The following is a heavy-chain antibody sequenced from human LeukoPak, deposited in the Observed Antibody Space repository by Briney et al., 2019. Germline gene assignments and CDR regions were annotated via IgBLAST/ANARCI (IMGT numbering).Heavy chain of an antibody. Sequence: PGGSLRLSCSASGFTVISYEMNWVRQAPGKGLEWVSYISSSGSTIYYADSVKGRFTISRDNAKNSLYLQMNSLRAEDTAVYYCAREEDDFGYYGMDVWGQGTTVTVSS. V-gene: IGHV3-48*03. J-gene: IGHJ6*02. D-gene: IGHD3-3*01. CDR2: ISSSGSTI. CDR1: GFTVISYE. CDR3: AREEDDFGYYGMDV.